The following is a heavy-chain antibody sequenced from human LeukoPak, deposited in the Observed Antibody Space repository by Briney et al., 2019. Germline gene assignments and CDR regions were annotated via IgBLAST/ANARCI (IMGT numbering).Heavy chain of an antibody. CDR1: GFTVSSNY. V-gene: IGHV3-30*02. Sequence: GGSLRLSCTVSGFTVSSNYMSWVRQAPGKGLEWVAYIQYDGSNQQYADSVKGRFSISRDRSKNIPYLQMNSLRAEDTAVYYCAKDRCSNGIGCLYYYMDVWGKGTTVTISS. D-gene: IGHD2-8*01. CDR3: AKDRCSNGIGCLYYYMDV. J-gene: IGHJ6*03. CDR2: IQYDGSNQ.